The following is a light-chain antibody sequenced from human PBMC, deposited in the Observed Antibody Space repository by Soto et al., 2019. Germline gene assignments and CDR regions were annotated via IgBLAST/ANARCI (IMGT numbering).Light chain of an antibody. CDR1: QSVSSSY. Sequence: EIVLTQSPGTLSLSPGERATLSCRASQSVSSSYLAWYQHKPGQAPRLLIYGASSRATGIPDRFSGSGSGTDFTLTISRLDPEDFAVYYCQRYGSITFGKGTRLEVK. V-gene: IGKV3-20*01. CDR2: GAS. J-gene: IGKJ5*01. CDR3: QRYGSIT.